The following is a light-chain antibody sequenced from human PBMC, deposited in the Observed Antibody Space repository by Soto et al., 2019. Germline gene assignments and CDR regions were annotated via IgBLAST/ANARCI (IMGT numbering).Light chain of an antibody. CDR2: AAS. Sequence: EIVLTQSPGTLSLSPGESATLSCGSSQSVSSGYFAWYQQKPGQAPRLLIYAASSRATGIPDRFSGSGSGTESTLTYSRLEPKDFALYYCQQYGTSPTFGQGTRLEIK. J-gene: IGKJ5*01. V-gene: IGKV3-20*01. CDR1: QSVSSGY. CDR3: QQYGTSPT.